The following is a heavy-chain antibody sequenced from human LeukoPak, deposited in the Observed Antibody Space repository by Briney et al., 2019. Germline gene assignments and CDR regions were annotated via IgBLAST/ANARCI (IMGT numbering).Heavy chain of an antibody. Sequence: PGGSLRLSCTASGFTFSTYSINWVRQAPGKGLEWVSSISSSSSYIYYADSVKGRFTISRDNAKNSLYLQMNSLRADDTAVYYCARGRATIADAFAFWGQGTMVTVSS. J-gene: IGHJ3*01. V-gene: IGHV3-21*01. CDR2: ISSSSSYI. D-gene: IGHD5-12*01. CDR1: GFTFSTYS. CDR3: ARGRATIADAFAF.